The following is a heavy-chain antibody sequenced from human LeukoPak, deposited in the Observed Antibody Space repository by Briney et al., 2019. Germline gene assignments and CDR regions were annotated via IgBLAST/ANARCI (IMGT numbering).Heavy chain of an antibody. CDR3: ARTSWFGVDY. Sequence: GGSLKLSCKGSGHSFPSYWLSGVRQLPGKGLEWMGRLDPSDSYTNYRPPFQGHLTISADKSISPAYLQWSSLTASDTAMYYCARTSWFGVDYWGQGTLVTVSS. CDR2: LDPSDSYT. CDR1: GHSFPSYW. D-gene: IGHD3-10*01. J-gene: IGHJ4*02. V-gene: IGHV5-10-1*01.